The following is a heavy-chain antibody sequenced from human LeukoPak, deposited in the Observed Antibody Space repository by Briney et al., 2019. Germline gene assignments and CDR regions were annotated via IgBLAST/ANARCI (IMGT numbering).Heavy chain of an antibody. D-gene: IGHD6-13*01. CDR1: GYSISSGYY. Sequence: SETLSLTCTVSGYSISSGYYWGWIRQPPGKGLEWIGNIYRSGSTYYNPSLKSRVTISVDTSKNQFSLKLSSVAAADTAVYYCARVVAAAAHNWFDPWGQGTLVTVSS. CDR3: ARVVAAAAHNWFDP. J-gene: IGHJ5*02. CDR2: IYRSGST. V-gene: IGHV4-38-2*02.